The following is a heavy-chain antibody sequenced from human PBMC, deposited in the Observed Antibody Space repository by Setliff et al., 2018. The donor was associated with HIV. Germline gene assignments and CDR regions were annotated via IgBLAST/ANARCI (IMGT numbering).Heavy chain of an antibody. Sequence: PGGSLRLSCAASGFTFSSSAMSWVRQAPGKGLEWVSAITRSGDITTYADSVKGRFTISRDNSKSTLFLQMNSLRTEDTALYYCVKDGQQWRLDPWGQGTLVTVSS. J-gene: IGHJ5*02. D-gene: IGHD6-19*01. CDR1: GFTFSSSA. CDR3: VKDGQQWRLDP. V-gene: IGHV3-23*01. CDR2: ITRSGDIT.